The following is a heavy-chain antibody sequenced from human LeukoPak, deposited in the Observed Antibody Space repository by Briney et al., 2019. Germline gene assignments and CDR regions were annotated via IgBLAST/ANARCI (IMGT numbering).Heavy chain of an antibody. CDR2: INPNSGGT. CDR1: GYTFTVYY. Sequence: ASVKVSCKASGYTFTVYYMHWVRQAPGQGLEWMGWINPNSGGTNYAQKFQGRVTMTRDTSISTAYMELSRLRSDDTTAYYCARRVGATTGTDYWGQGTLVTVSS. J-gene: IGHJ4*02. CDR3: ARRVGATTGTDY. D-gene: IGHD1-26*01. V-gene: IGHV1-2*02.